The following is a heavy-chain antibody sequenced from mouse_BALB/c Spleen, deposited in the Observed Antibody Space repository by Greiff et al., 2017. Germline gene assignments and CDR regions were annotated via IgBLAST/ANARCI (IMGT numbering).Heavy chain of an antibody. D-gene: IGHD2-14*01. J-gene: IGHJ2*01. Sequence: EVKLMESGGDLVKPGGSLKLSCAASGFTFSSYGMSWVRQTPDKRLEWVATISSGGSYTYYPDSVKGRFTISRDNAKNTLYLQMSSLKSEDTAMYYCARAYYRYDGTFDYWGQGTTLTVSS. CDR3: ARAYYRYDGTFDY. CDR1: GFTFSSYG. CDR2: ISSGGSYT. V-gene: IGHV5-6*01.